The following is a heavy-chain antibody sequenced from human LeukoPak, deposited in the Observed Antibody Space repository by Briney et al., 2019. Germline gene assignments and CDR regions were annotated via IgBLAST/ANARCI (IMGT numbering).Heavy chain of an antibody. V-gene: IGHV3-23*01. CDR1: GFTFSSYA. CDR3: ARDAVVRSYYYGMDV. CDR2: ISGGSYST. Sequence: GGSLRLSCAASGFTFSSYAMTWVRQAPGKGLEGVSTISGGSYSTYYADSVKGRFTISRDNSKNTVYLQMNSLRAENTAVYYCARDAVVRSYYYGMDVWGQGTTVTVSS. D-gene: IGHD3-10*01. J-gene: IGHJ6*02.